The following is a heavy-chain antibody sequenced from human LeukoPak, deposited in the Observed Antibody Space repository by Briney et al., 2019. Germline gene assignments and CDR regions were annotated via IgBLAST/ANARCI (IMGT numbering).Heavy chain of an antibody. Sequence: SVKVSCKASGGTFSSYAISWVRQAPGQGLEWMGGIIPIFGTANYAQKFQGRVTITADEPTSTAYMELSSLRSEDTAVYYCASLGRWQLDPISNYYYGMDVWGQGTTVTVSS. V-gene: IGHV1-69*13. J-gene: IGHJ6*02. CDR1: GGTFSSYA. CDR2: IIPIFGTA. D-gene: IGHD2-15*01. CDR3: ASLGRWQLDPISNYYYGMDV.